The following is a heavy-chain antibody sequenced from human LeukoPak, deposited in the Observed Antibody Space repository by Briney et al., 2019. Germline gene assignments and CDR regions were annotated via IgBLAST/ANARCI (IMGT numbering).Heavy chain of an antibody. CDR2: IYTSGST. J-gene: IGHJ4*02. D-gene: IGHD7-27*01. Sequence: PSQTLSLTCTVSGGSISSGSYYWSWIRQPAGKGLAWIGRIYTSGSTNYNPSLKSRVTISVDTSKNQFSLKLSSVTAADTAVYYCARVSVRPDTGVDYWGQGTLVTVSS. CDR1: GGSISSGSYY. V-gene: IGHV4-61*02. CDR3: ARVSVRPDTGVDY.